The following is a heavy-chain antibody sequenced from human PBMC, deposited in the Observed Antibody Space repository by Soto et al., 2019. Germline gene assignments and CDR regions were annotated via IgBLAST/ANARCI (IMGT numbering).Heavy chain of an antibody. Sequence: GGSLRLSCAASGFTFSSYGMHWVRQAPGKGLEWVALIWYDGSNEYYADSVKGRFTISRDNSQNTLYLQMNSLRAEDTAVYYCARGNGNYYYYMPVWGKGTSVTVSS. J-gene: IGHJ6*03. CDR2: IWYDGSNE. CDR3: ARGNGNYYYYMPV. V-gene: IGHV3-33*01. CDR1: GFTFSSYG. D-gene: IGHD2-8*01.